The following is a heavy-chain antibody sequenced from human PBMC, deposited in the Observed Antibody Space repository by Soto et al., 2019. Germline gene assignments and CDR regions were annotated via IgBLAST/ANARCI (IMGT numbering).Heavy chain of an antibody. CDR1: GESISRYI. J-gene: IGHJ4*02. V-gene: IGHV4-34*01. CDR3: ARGQVVAAQH. Sequence: SETLSLTCPVYGESISRYIRTWIRQTPGKGLQWIGQINHSGSTYYNPSLKSRVTISVDRSKNQFSLKLSSVTAADTAVYYCARGQVVAAQHWGQGTLVTVSS. D-gene: IGHD2-15*01. CDR2: INHSGST.